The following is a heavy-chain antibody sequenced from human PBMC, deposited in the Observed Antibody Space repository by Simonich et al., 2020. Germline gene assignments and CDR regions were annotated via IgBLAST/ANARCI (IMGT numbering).Heavy chain of an antibody. CDR2: IRAFNGNT. Sequence: QVQLVQSGAEVKKPGASVKVSCKASGYTFTSYGISWVRQAPGQGLEWMGWIRAFNGNTHYAQKLQGRVTMTTGTSASTAYMGLRSLRSDDTAVYYCARASRGTWWYYYFDYWGQGTLVTVSS. CDR1: GYTFTSYG. D-gene: IGHD2-15*01. V-gene: IGHV1-18*01. CDR3: ARASRGTWWYYYFDY. J-gene: IGHJ4*02.